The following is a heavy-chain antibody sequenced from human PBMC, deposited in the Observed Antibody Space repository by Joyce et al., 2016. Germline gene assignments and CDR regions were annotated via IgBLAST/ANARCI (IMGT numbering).Heavy chain of an antibody. J-gene: IGHJ4*02. V-gene: IGHV1-3*01. CDR1: GYTFTNFA. Sequence: QVQLVQSGAEVKKPGASVKVSCKASGYTFTNFAIHWVRQAPGQGLEWMRWINPANGDPNYSQKLQNRVTFTRDTSASTAYMELSSLTSEDTTYYYCARDYCTGGVCYFDSWGQGTLVTVSS. CDR2: INPANGDP. D-gene: IGHD2-8*02. CDR3: ARDYCTGGVCYFDS.